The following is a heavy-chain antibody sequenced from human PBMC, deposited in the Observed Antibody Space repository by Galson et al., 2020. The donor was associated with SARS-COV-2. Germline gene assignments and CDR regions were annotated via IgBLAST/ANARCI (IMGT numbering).Heavy chain of an antibody. CDR2: ISSSSYI. V-gene: IGHV3-21*01. CDR1: GFTFSSYS. J-gene: IGHJ4*02. Sequence: GESLKISCAASGFTFSSYSMNWVRQAPGKGLEWVSSISSSSYIYYADPVKGRFTIPRDNAKNSLYLQRNSLRAEDTAVYYCARDLDPGYSSGWYQDYWGQGTLVTVSS. CDR3: ARDLDPGYSSGWYQDY. D-gene: IGHD6-19*01.